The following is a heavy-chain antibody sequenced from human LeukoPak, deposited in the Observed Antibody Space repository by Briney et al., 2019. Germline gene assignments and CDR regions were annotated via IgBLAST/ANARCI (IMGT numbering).Heavy chain of an antibody. CDR3: AKPKRLRLGELSLYY. CDR2: ISGSGGST. J-gene: IGHJ4*02. Sequence: GGSLRLSCEASGFTFSSYAMSWVRQAPGKGLEWVSAISGSGGSTYYADSVKGRFTISRDNSKNTLYLQMNSLRAEDTAVYYCAKPKRLRLGELSLYYWGQGTLVTVSS. CDR1: GFTFSSYA. V-gene: IGHV3-23*01. D-gene: IGHD3-16*02.